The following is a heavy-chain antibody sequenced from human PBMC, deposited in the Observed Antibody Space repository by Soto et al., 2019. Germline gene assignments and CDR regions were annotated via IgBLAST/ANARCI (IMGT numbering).Heavy chain of an antibody. CDR1: GFTFSSYA. V-gene: IGHV3-23*01. CDR3: ARSVAGQYYYYYYGMDV. J-gene: IGHJ6*02. D-gene: IGHD6-19*01. CDR2: ISGSGGST. Sequence: GGSLRLSCAASGFTFSSYAMSWVRQAPGKGLEWVSAISGSGGSTYYADSVKGRFTISRDNSKNSLYLQMNSLRAEDTAVYYCARSVAGQYYYYYYGMDVWGQGTTVTVSS.